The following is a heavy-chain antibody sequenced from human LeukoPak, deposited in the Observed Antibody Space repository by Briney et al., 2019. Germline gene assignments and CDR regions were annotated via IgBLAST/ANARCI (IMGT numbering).Heavy chain of an antibody. Sequence: PGGSLRLSCAASGFTFSSYWMTWVRQAPGKGLEWVANIKQDGSDKYYVDSVKGRFTISSDSAKNSLFLQMNSLRAEDTAVYYCARVSASFGLPVHFDYWGQGTLVTVSS. CDR2: IKQDGSDK. CDR1: GFTFSSYW. D-gene: IGHD3-10*01. CDR3: ARVSASFGLPVHFDY. V-gene: IGHV3-7*01. J-gene: IGHJ4*02.